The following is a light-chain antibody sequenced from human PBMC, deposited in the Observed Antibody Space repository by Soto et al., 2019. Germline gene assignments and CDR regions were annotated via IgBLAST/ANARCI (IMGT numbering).Light chain of an antibody. J-gene: IGKJ1*01. CDR1: QSISNY. CDR3: QQSYATPRT. CDR2: AAS. V-gene: IGKV1-39*01. Sequence: DIQMTQSPSSLSASVGERVTLTCRASQSISNYLNWYQQKPGKAPKLLIYAASSLQSGVPSRFSGSGSGTDFTLNISSLQPEDFATYYCQQSYATPRTFGQGTKVEIK.